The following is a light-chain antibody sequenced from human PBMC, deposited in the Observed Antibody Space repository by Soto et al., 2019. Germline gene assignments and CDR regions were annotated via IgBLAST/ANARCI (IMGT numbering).Light chain of an antibody. CDR3: AAWDDNRRGVV. Sequence: QSVLTQPPSASGTPGQRVTISCSGSTSNIGVNYVYWYQQIPGTAPKLLIYRHDQRPSGVPDRLSGSRSGTSASLAISGLRSEDEAAYYCAAWDDNRRGVVFGGGTKLTVL. CDR2: RHD. V-gene: IGLV1-47*01. CDR1: TSNIGVNY. J-gene: IGLJ2*01.